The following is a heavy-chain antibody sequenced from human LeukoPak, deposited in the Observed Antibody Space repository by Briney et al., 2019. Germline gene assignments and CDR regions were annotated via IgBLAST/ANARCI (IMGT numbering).Heavy chain of an antibody. Sequence: GGSLRLSCAASGFTFSSYSMNWVRQAPGKGLEWVSSISSSSNYIYYADSVKGRFTISRDNAKNSLYLQMNSLRAEDTAVYYCARDQGLQPEGLLYFDYWGQGTLVTVSS. CDR1: GFTFSSYS. V-gene: IGHV3-21*01. CDR3: ARDQGLQPEGLLYFDY. J-gene: IGHJ4*02. CDR2: ISSSSNYI. D-gene: IGHD6-25*01.